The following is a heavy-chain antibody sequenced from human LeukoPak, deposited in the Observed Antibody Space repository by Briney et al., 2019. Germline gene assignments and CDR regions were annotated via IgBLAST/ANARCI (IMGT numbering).Heavy chain of an antibody. V-gene: IGHV4-39*01. CDR3: ARLAGIHYGMDV. D-gene: IGHD5-18*01. CDR1: SXSISSRSFH. CDR2: VYYRGST. J-gene: IGHJ6*02. Sequence: PSETPSLTCTVSSXSISSRSFHWGWIRQPPGKGLDWIGNVYYRGSTYYKPSLKSRVTISVDTSKNQFSLRVSSVTAADTAVYYCARLAGIHYGMDVWGQGTTVTVSS.